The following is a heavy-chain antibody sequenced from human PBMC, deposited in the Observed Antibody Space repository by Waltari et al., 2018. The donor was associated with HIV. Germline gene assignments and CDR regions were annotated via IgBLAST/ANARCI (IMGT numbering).Heavy chain of an antibody. CDR1: GGTLTSSA. V-gene: IGHV1-69*13. CDR2: IIPILGTT. Sequence: QVQLVQSGAEVKKPGSSVTVSCTASGGTLTSSAISWVRQAPGQGLEWMGGIIPILGTTNYAQKLQGRVTMTADESTRTSYMELSSLTSEDTAVYYCARDQTNGYYHDSGLRAFDIWGQGTMVTVSS. D-gene: IGHD3-22*01. J-gene: IGHJ3*02. CDR3: ARDQTNGYYHDSGLRAFDI.